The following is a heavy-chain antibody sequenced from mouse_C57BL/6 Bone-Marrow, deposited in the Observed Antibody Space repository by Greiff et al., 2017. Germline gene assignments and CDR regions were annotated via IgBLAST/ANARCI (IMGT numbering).Heavy chain of an antibody. J-gene: IGHJ2*01. CDR2: IHPTSGST. CDR1: GYTFTSYW. Sequence: VQLQQPGAELVKPGASVKLSCKASGYTFTSYWMHWVQQRPGQGLEWIGMIHPTSGSTNYNEKFKSKATLTVDKSSSTAYMQLSSLTSEDSAVYYCARENYYGRGVYYFDYWGQGTTLTVSA. V-gene: IGHV1-64*01. D-gene: IGHD1-1*01. CDR3: ARENYYGRGVYYFDY.